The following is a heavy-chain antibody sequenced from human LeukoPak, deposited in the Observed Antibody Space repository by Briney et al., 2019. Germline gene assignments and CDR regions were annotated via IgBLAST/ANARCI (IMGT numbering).Heavy chain of an antibody. V-gene: IGHV3-48*01. Sequence: GESLRLSCAVTGFTFSSYSMNWARQAPGKGLEWVSYISTSGSPIYYADSVKGRFTISRDNAKNSLYLQMNSLRAEDTAVYYCARTIDYWGQGTLVTVSS. CDR3: ARTIDY. CDR2: ISTSGSPI. CDR1: GFTFSSYS. J-gene: IGHJ4*02.